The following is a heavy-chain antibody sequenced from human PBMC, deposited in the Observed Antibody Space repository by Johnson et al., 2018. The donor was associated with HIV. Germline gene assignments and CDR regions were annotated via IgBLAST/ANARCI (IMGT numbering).Heavy chain of an antibody. Sequence: QVQLVESGGGVVQPGRSLRLSCAASGFTFSSYPMHWVRQAPGKGLEWVAIISYDGGSKYYADSVKGRFTVSRDNSKNTLYLQMNSLRAEDTAVYYCARERLRAGAFDIWGQGTMVTVSS. CDR2: ISYDGGSK. CDR1: GFTFSSYP. V-gene: IGHV3-30*04. J-gene: IGHJ3*02. CDR3: ARERLRAGAFDI. D-gene: IGHD6-13*01.